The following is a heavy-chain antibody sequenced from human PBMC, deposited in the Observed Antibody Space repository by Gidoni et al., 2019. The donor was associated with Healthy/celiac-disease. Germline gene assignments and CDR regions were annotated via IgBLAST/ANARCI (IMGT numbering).Heavy chain of an antibody. CDR3: ARAYRDYPNPVAFDY. CDR2: ISYDGSNK. J-gene: IGHJ4*02. CDR1: GFTFSSYA. Sequence: QVQLVESGGGVVQPGRSLSLSCAASGFTFSSYAMHWVRQAPGKGLEWVAVISYDGSNKYYADSVKGRFTISRDNSKNTLYLQMNSLRAEDTAVYYCARAYRDYPNPVAFDYWGQGTLVTVSS. V-gene: IGHV3-30-3*01. D-gene: IGHD4-17*01.